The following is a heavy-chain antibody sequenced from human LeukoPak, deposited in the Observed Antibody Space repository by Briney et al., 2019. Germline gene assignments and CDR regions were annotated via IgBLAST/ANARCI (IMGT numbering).Heavy chain of an antibody. CDR1: GGSIGSYY. Sequence: PSETLSLTCTVSGGSIGSYYWNWIRQPPGKGLEWIGYIYYSESTNCNPSLKSRATISVDTPKNQFSLKVSSVTAADTAVYYCARSKDGFNADYWGQGILVTVSS. V-gene: IGHV4-59*01. CDR3: ARSKDGFNADY. J-gene: IGHJ4*02. D-gene: IGHD5-24*01. CDR2: IYYSEST.